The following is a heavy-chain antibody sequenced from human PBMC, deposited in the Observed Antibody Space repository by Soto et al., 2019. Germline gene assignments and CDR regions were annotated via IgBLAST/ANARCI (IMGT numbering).Heavy chain of an antibody. Sequence: SETLSLTCDVSGYSITSGYYWGWIWQPPGGGLEWIGTIYHSGSTFYNPSLKSRVTMSVDTSKNQFSLNLRSLTAADTAVYFCAYGSSSAWIDFWGQGTLVTVSS. CDR2: IYHSGST. D-gene: IGHD6-25*01. V-gene: IGHV4-38-2*01. CDR1: GYSITSGYY. CDR3: AYGSSSAWIDF. J-gene: IGHJ4*02.